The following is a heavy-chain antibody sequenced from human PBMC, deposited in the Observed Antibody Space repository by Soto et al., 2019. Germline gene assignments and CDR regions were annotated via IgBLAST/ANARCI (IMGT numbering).Heavy chain of an antibody. D-gene: IGHD3-22*01. Sequence: GASVKVSCKASGGTFSSYAISWVRQAPGQGREWMGGIIPIFGTANYAQKFQGRVTITADESTSTAYMELSSLRSEDTAVYYCARAGYYYDSSGYYLPYDYWGQRXLVTVSS. CDR2: IIPIFGTA. CDR3: ARAGYYYDSSGYYLPYDY. J-gene: IGHJ4*02. V-gene: IGHV1-69*13. CDR1: GGTFSSYA.